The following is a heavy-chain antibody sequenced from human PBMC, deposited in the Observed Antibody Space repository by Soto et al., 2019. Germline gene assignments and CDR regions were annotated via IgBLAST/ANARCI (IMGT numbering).Heavy chain of an antibody. J-gene: IGHJ6*03. D-gene: IGHD6-19*01. CDR3: ARGWEEDSSGWYRTLYYSMGV. CDR1: GGTFSSYA. V-gene: IGHV1-69*01. Sequence: QVQLVQSGAEVKKPGSSVKVSCKASGGTFSSYAISWVRQAPGQGLEWMGGIIPIFGPANYAQKFQGRVTITADESTSTASMELSSLSSEDTAVYYCARGWEEDSSGWYRTLYYSMGVWGKGTTVTVS. CDR2: IIPIFGPA.